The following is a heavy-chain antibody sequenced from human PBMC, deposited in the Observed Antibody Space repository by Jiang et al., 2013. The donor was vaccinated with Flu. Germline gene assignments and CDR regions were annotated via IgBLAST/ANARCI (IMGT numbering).Heavy chain of an antibody. CDR3: ARDSSSEAYPLLLYYFDL. CDR1: SGYV. V-gene: IGHV1-69*01. D-gene: IGHD2-15*01. Sequence: SGYVISWLRQAPGQGLEWVGGIIPMFRTTNYAQTFEGRVTITADESTTTVYLELSSLRSEDTAVYYCARDSSSEAYPLLLYYFDLWGRGTLVTVSS. CDR2: IIPMFRTT. J-gene: IGHJ2*01.